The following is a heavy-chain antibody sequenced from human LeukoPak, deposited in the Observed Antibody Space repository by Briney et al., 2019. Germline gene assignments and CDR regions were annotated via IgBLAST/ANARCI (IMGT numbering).Heavy chain of an antibody. CDR3: ARGHRSSSTSCFRD. D-gene: IGHD2-2*01. V-gene: IGHV1-69*13. CDR1: GGTSSSYA. CDR2: IIPIFGTA. Sequence: SVSLLYKASGGTSSSYAVIWVRQAPGQGLEWMGGIIPIFGTANYAQKFQGRVTITADESTSTAYMELSSLRSEDTAVYYCARGHRSSSTSCFRDWGQGTLVTVSS. J-gene: IGHJ4*02.